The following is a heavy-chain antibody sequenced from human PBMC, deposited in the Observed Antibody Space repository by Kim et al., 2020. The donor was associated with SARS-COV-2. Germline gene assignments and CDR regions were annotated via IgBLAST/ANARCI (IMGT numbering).Heavy chain of an antibody. CDR3: LRDRQGGAFDM. CDR1: GFTFSAYD. CDR2: ITKSSTTI. D-gene: IGHD3-16*01. J-gene: IGHJ3*02. Sequence: GGSLRLSCATSGFTFSAYDMNWVRQAPGKGLEWLSFITKSSTTIYYADSVEGRFTISRDNAKNSLFLQMNSLRDEDTALYYCLRDRQGGAFDMWGQGTMV. V-gene: IGHV3-48*02.